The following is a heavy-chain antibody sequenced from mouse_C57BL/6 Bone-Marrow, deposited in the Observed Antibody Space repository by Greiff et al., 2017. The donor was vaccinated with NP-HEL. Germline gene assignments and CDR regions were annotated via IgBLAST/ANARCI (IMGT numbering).Heavy chain of an antibody. V-gene: IGHV5-6*01. J-gene: IGHJ2*01. CDR1: GFTFSSYG. Sequence: EVKLQESGGDLVKPGGSLKLSCAASGFTFSSYGMSWVRQTPDKRLEWVATISSGGSYTYYPDSVKGRFTISRDNAKNTLYLKMSSLKSEDTARDDGARHGLYYVDYWGQGTTLTVSA. CDR2: ISSGGSYT. CDR3: ARHGLYYVDY.